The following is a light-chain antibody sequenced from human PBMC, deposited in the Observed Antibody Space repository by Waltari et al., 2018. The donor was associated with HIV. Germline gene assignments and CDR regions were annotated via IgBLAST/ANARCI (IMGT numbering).Light chain of an antibody. Sequence: GSPGQSVTISCTGTTSDVGGYNYVSWYQQHPGKAPKLMIYEVSKRPSGVPDRFSGSKSGNTASLTVSGLQAEDESDYYCSSYAGSHNWVFGGGTKLTVL. CDR1: TSDVGGYNY. CDR3: SSYAGSHNWV. J-gene: IGLJ3*02. CDR2: EVS. V-gene: IGLV2-8*01.